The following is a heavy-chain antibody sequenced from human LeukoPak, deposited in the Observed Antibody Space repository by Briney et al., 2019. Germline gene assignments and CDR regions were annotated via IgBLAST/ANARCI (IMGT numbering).Heavy chain of an antibody. D-gene: IGHD5-24*01. V-gene: IGHV1-46*01. Sequence: ASVKVSCKASGYTFTTYSMHWVRQAPGQGLEWMGIINPSGGSTSYAQKFQGRVTMTRDTSTSTVYMELSSLRSEDTAVYYCARAGDGYNFGQTPFDYWGQRTLVTVSS. J-gene: IGHJ4*02. CDR1: GYTFTTYS. CDR3: ARAGDGYNFGQTPFDY. CDR2: INPSGGST.